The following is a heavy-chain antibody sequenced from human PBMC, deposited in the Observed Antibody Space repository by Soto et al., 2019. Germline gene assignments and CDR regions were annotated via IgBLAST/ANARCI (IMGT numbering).Heavy chain of an antibody. CDR3: VKLYGSGSYAFDI. Sequence: GSLRLSCSASGFTFSSYAMHWVRQAPGKGLEYVSAISSNGGSTYYADSVKGRFTISRDNSKNTLYLQMSSLRAEDTAVYYCVKLYGSGSYAFDIWGQGPMVTVSS. CDR1: GFTFSSYA. D-gene: IGHD3-10*01. V-gene: IGHV3-64D*06. CDR2: ISSNGGST. J-gene: IGHJ3*02.